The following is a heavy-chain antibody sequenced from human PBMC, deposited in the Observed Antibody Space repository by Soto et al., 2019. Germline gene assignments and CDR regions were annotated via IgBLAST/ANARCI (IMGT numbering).Heavy chain of an antibody. V-gene: IGHV1-69*13. D-gene: IGHD6-19*01. CDR2: IIPIFGTA. CDR3: AKVRYSSPMGYYYGMDV. Sequence: SVKVSCKASRVAFSKFIVTWVRQAPGLGLEWVGGIIPIFGTASYAQKFQGRVTITADESTSTSYMEVNNLRSEDTAVYYCAKVRYSSPMGYYYGMDVWGQGTTVTVSS. J-gene: IGHJ6*02. CDR1: RVAFSKFI.